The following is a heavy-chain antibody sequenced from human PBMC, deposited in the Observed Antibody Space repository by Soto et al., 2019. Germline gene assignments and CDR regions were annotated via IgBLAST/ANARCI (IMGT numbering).Heavy chain of an antibody. CDR1: GFTFSDYY. CDR2: ISSSSSTI. CDR3: AKEDWNFWYFDL. J-gene: IGHJ2*01. V-gene: IGHV3-11*04. D-gene: IGHD1-7*01. Sequence: QVQLVESGGGLVKPGGSLRLSCAASGFTFSDYYMTWIRQAPGKGLEWVSYISSSSSTIYYADSVKGRFTISRDNAKNSLFLQMNSLRDEDTAVYYCAKEDWNFWYFDLWGRGTLLTVSS.